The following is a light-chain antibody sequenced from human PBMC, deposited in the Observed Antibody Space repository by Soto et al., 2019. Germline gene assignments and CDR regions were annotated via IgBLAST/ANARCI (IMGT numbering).Light chain of an antibody. V-gene: IGLV3-1*01. J-gene: IGLJ2*01. Sequence: SYELTQPPSVSLSPGQTASITCSGNKLGNKYASWYQQKPGQSLVLVLYQDTKRPSGIPERFSGSNSGNTATLTISGTQAVDEADYYCQAWDSSTAWIFGGGTKLTVL. CDR2: QDT. CDR3: QAWDSSTAWI. CDR1: KLGNKY.